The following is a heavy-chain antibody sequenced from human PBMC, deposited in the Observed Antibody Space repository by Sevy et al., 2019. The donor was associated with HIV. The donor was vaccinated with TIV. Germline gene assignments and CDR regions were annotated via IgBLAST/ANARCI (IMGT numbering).Heavy chain of an antibody. J-gene: IGHJ5*02. D-gene: IGHD3-16*02. CDR2: INPNSGGT. CDR3: ARDHRLWSDYVWGSYRYAWFDP. CDR1: GYTFTGYY. Sequence: ASVKVSCKASGYTFTGYYMHWVRQAPGQGLEWMGWINPNSGGTNYAQKFQGRVTMTRDTSISTAYMELSRLRSDDTAVYYCARDHRLWSDYVWGSYRYAWFDPWGQGTLVTVFS. V-gene: IGHV1-2*02.